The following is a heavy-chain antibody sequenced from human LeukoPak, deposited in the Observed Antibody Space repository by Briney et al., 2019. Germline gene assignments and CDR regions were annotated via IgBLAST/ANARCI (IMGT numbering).Heavy chain of an antibody. J-gene: IGHJ6*03. Sequence: GGSLRLSCAASGFTFSSYSMNWVRQAPGKGLEWVSYISSSISTIYYADSVKGRFTISRDNAKNPLYLQMNSLRAEDTAVYYCARVLRYCSGGNCYSGGLGYMDVWGKGTTVTISS. CDR3: ARVLRYCSGGNCYSGGLGYMDV. D-gene: IGHD2-15*01. CDR2: ISSSISTI. V-gene: IGHV3-48*01. CDR1: GFTFSSYS.